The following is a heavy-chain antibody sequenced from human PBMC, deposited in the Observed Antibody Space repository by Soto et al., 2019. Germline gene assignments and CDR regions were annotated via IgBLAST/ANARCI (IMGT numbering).Heavy chain of an antibody. Sequence: EVQLLESGGGLVQPGGSLRLSCAASGFTFSSYAMSWVRQAPGQGLEWVSVTTGGGDTTYHAGSVKGRFIISRDNSKNTLDLQMNSLRAEDTALYFCARSSVQPAADTGRWRYYYMDVWGRGTTVTVSS. CDR3: ARSSVQPAADTGRWRYYYMDV. V-gene: IGHV3-23*01. CDR2: TTGGGDTT. CDR1: GFTFSSYA. J-gene: IGHJ6*03. D-gene: IGHD6-25*01.